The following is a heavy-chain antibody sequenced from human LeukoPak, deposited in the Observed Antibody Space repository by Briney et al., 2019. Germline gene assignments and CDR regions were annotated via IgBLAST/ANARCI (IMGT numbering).Heavy chain of an antibody. CDR2: IGGGDGGT. D-gene: IGHD3-16*01. CDR1: GFTSSSYA. CDR3: AREGPSVDWGAFDI. Sequence: GGSLRLSCAGSGFTSSSYAMSWVRQAPGKGLDWVSGIGGGDGGTYYTDSVKGRFTIFRDISKNTLYLQMSSLRAEDTAVYYCAREGPSVDWGAFDIWGQGTMVTVSS. J-gene: IGHJ3*02. V-gene: IGHV3-23*01.